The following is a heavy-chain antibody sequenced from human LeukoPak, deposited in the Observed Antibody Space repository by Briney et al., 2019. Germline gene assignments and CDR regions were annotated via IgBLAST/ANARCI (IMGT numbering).Heavy chain of an antibody. V-gene: IGHV1-8*01. CDR1: GYTFTSYD. J-gene: IGHJ4*02. Sequence: ASVKVSCKASGYTFTSYDINWVRQATGQGLEWMGWMNPNSGNTGYAQKFQGRVTITRNTSISTAYMELSSLRSEDTAVYYCARARGITIFGVVTSLFDYWGQGTLVTVSS. CDR2: MNPNSGNT. CDR3: ARARGITIFGVVTSLFDY. D-gene: IGHD3-3*01.